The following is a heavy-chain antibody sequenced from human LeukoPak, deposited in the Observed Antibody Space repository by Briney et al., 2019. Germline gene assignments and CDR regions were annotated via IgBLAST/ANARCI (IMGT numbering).Heavy chain of an antibody. D-gene: IGHD3-16*01. J-gene: IGHJ4*02. CDR2: IYFGGTT. CDR3: ARHSYGWAAGPFDY. Sequence: PGGSLRLSCAASGFTVSSNYMTWVRQAPGQGLEWVSVIYFGGTTYYADSVKGRFTISRDNSKNTVYLQMNSLRVEDTAVYYCARHSYGWAAGPFDYWGQGTLVTVSS. CDR1: GFTVSSNY. V-gene: IGHV3-53*01.